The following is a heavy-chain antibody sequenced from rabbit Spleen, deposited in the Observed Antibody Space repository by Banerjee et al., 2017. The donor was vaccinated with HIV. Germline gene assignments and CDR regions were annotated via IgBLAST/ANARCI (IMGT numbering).Heavy chain of an antibody. Sequence: QQQLEESGGGLVQPGGTLTLTCKASGIDFSNYYYMCWVRQAPGKGPEWIACIYTGDGSTYYASWVNGRFTISRSTSLNTVTLQMTSLTAADTATYFCAKLYNAWVGLGYGYFDLWGPGTLVTVS. CDR1: GIDFSNYYY. D-gene: IGHD3-1*01. CDR2: IYTGDGST. CDR3: AKLYNAWVGLGYGYFDL. J-gene: IGHJ4*01. V-gene: IGHV1S43*01.